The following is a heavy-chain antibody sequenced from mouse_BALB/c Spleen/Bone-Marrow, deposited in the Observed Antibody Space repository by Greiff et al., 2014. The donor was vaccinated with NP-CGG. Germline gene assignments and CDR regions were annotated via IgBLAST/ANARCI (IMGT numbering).Heavy chain of an antibody. Sequence: QVQLQQSGPELVKPGASVRISCKASGYTFTSYYIHWVKQRPGQGLEWIGWIYPGNVNTKYNEKFKGKATLTADKSSSTAYMQLSSLTSEDSAVYFCAGDTMDYWGQGTSVTVSS. CDR3: AGDTMDY. CDR2: IYPGNVNT. CDR1: GYTFTSYY. V-gene: IGHV1S56*01. J-gene: IGHJ4*01.